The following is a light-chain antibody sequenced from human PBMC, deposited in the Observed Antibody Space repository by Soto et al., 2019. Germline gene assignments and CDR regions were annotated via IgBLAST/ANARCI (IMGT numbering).Light chain of an antibody. CDR2: EDS. J-gene: IGLJ3*02. CDR3: CSYAGSSTSGV. Sequence: QSALTQPASVSGSPGQSITISCTGTSSDAGNYNFVSWYQHHPGKAPKVIIYEDSTRPSGVSNRISGSKSGNTASLTISGRQAEDEAEYYCCSYAGSSTSGVFGGGTKVTVL. V-gene: IGLV2-23*01. CDR1: SSDAGNYNF.